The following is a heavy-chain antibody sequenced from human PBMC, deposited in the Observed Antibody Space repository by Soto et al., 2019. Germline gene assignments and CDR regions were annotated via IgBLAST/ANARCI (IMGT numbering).Heavy chain of an antibody. CDR2: ISPGDSET. V-gene: IGHV5-51*03. D-gene: IGHD4-17*01. J-gene: IGHJ2*01. Sequence: EVQLVQSGAEVKKPGESLKISCKGSGYRFYNYWLGWVRQMPGKGLEWIGIISPGDSETRYTPSFQGRVTISVDLSSSTAYLQWSSLQASDTAVYYCARRDHGDYVAQYFDLWGRGTLVTVSS. CDR3: ARRDHGDYVAQYFDL. CDR1: GYRFYNYW.